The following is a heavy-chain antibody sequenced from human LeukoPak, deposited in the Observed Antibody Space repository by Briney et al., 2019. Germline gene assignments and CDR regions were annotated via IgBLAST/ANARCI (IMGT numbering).Heavy chain of an antibody. V-gene: IGHV3-23*01. CDR1: GFTFSTYT. J-gene: IGHJ4*02. CDR3: AKSVVVITFRFDD. Sequence: GGSLRLSCAASGFTFSTYTMYWVRHPPGERLEWVSIIGNNGGGIHYADSVRGRFTISRDNSKNALYLQMNSLRVEDTAVYYCAKSVVVITFRFDDWGQGALVTVSS. CDR2: IGNNGGGI. D-gene: IGHD2-15*01.